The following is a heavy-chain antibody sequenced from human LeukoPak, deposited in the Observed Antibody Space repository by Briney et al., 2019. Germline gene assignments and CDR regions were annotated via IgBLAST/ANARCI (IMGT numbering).Heavy chain of an antibody. CDR2: ISYDGGNK. J-gene: IGHJ4*02. CDR1: GFTFSSYA. CDR3: ARGYSKAGGFDY. V-gene: IGHV3-30-3*01. Sequence: PGRSLRLSCAASGFTFSSYAMHWVRQAPGKGLEWVAVISYDGGNKYYADSVKGRFTISRDNSKNTLYLQMNSLRAEGTAVYYCARGYSKAGGFDYWGQGTLVTVSS. D-gene: IGHD4-11*01.